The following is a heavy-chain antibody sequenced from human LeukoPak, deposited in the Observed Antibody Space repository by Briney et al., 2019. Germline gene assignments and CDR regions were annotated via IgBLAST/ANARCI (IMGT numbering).Heavy chain of an antibody. V-gene: IGHV4-59*01. CDR2: VYYSGST. Sequence: SETLSLTCTVSGGSISTYYWSWIRQPPGKGLEWIGYVYYSGSTNYNPSLKSRVTISVDTSKNQFTLKLSSMAAADTAVYYCARDGSGYGGRFDYWGQGTLVTVSS. D-gene: IGHD5-12*01. J-gene: IGHJ4*02. CDR3: ARDGSGYGGRFDY. CDR1: GGSISTYY.